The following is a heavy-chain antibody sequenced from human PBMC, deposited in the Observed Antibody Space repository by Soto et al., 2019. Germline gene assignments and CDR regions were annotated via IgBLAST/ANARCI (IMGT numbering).Heavy chain of an antibody. CDR3: ARGYSSGWYYFDY. CDR2: IYHSGST. Sequence: ETLSLTCAVSGYSISSGYYWGWIRQPPGKGLEWIGSIYHSGSTYYNPSLKSRVTISVDTSKNQFSLKLSSVTAADTAVYYCARGYSSGWYYFDYWGQGTLVTVSS. V-gene: IGHV4-38-2*01. D-gene: IGHD6-19*01. CDR1: GYSISSGYY. J-gene: IGHJ4*02.